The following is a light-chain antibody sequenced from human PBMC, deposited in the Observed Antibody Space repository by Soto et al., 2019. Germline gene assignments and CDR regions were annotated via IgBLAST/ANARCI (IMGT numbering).Light chain of an antibody. V-gene: IGLV2-14*01. CDR3: CSYTSSTTFV. J-gene: IGLJ1*01. CDR1: SSDVGGYNF. Sequence: QSVLTQPASVSGSPGQSITVSCTGTSSDVGGYNFVSWFQQHPGKAPKLMIYEVTNRPSGVSNRFSSSKSGNTASLTISGLQPEDEADYYCCSYTSSTTFVFGTGTKLTVL. CDR2: EVT.